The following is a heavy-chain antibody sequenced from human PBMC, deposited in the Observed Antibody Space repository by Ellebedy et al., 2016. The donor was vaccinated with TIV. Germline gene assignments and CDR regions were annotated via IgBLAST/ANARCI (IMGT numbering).Heavy chain of an antibody. CDR1: GYTFTSYH. J-gene: IGHJ2*01. CDR3: ARSYGDPDL. V-gene: IGHV1-46*01. Sequence: AASVTVSCKASGYTFTSYHIHWVRQAPGQGLEWMGIINPSGGSTNYAQRFQGRLTMTRDRSTATVYMELSSLRSEDTAVYYCARSYGDPDLWGRGTLVTVSS. CDR2: INPSGGST. D-gene: IGHD4-17*01.